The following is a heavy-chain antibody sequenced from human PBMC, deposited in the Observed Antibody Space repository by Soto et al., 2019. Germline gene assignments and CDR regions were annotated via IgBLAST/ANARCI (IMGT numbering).Heavy chain of an antibody. Sequence: GGSLRLSCAASGFTFSSYAMHWVRQAPGKGLEWVAVISYDGSNKYYADSVKGRFTISRDNSKNTLYLQMNSLRAEDTAVYYCARHGDYDLDYWGQGTLVTVSS. CDR2: ISYDGSNK. V-gene: IGHV3-30-3*01. J-gene: IGHJ4*02. D-gene: IGHD4-17*01. CDR3: ARHGDYDLDY. CDR1: GFTFSSYA.